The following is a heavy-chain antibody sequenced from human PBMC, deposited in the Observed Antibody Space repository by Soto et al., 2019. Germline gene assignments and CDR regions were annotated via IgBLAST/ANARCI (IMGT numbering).Heavy chain of an antibody. D-gene: IGHD3-22*01. J-gene: IGHJ3*02. CDR2: IYWDDDK. CDR3: AHSSAMIGMDTFDI. V-gene: IGHV2-5*02. Sequence: QITLRESGPTLVKPTQTLTLTCTFSGFSLSTSGVGVGWIRQPPGKALEWLAFIYWDDDKRYSPSLKSRLTITKDTAKNQVVLTMTNMDPVDTATYYCAHSSAMIGMDTFDIWGQGTMVTVSS. CDR1: GFSLSTSGVG.